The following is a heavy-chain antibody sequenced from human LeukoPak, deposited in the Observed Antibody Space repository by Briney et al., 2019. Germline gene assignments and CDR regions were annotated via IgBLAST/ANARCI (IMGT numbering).Heavy chain of an antibody. CDR1: GGTFSSYA. J-gene: IGHJ6*02. V-gene: IGHV1-69*04. CDR2: IIPILGIA. CDR3: ARVEAMVSYYYYYYGMDV. D-gene: IGHD5-18*01. Sequence: GASVKVSCKASGGTFSSYAISWVRQAPGQGLEWMGRIIPILGIANYAQKFQGRVTITADKSTSTAYMELSSLRSEDTAVYYCARVEAMVSYYYYYYGMDVWGQGTTVTVSS.